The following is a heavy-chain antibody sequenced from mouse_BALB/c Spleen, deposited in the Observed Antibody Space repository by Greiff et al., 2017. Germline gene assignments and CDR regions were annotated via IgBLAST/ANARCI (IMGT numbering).Heavy chain of an antibody. CDR1: GFTFSSFG. Sequence: EVKLVESGGGLVQPGGSRTLSCAASGFTFSSFGMHWVRQAPEKGLEWVGYISSGSSTIYYADTVKGRFTISRDNPKNTLFLQMTSLRSEDTAMYYCARTYYFDYWGQGTTLTVSS. CDR2: ISSGSSTI. J-gene: IGHJ2*01. CDR3: ARTYYFDY. V-gene: IGHV5-17*02.